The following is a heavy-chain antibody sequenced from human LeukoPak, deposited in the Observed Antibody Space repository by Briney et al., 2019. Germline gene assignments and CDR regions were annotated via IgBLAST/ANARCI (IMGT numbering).Heavy chain of an antibody. D-gene: IGHD3-9*01. CDR3: ASENYDILTGYYTHFDG. CDR2: IKQDGSER. J-gene: IGHJ4*02. V-gene: IGHV3-7*01. CDR1: GFTFSRYW. Sequence: GGSLRLSCAASGFTFSRYWMSWVRQAPGKGLEWVANIKQDGSERYYVDSVKGRFTISRDNAKNSLYLQMNSLRAEDTAVYYCASENYDILTGYYTHFDGWGQGTLVTAAS.